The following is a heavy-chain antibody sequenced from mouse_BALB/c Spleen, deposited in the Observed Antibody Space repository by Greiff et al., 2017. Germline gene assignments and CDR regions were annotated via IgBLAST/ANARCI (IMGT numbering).Heavy chain of an antibody. CDR3: ARGGDVRFAY. D-gene: IGHD3-3*01. V-gene: IGHV2-4-1*01. Sequence: VQLKESGPGLVQPSQSLSITCTVSGFSLTSYGVHWVRQSPGKGLEWLGVIWSGGSTDYNAAFISRLSISKDNSKSQVFFKMNSLQADDTAIYYCARGGDVRFAYWGQGTLVTVSA. CDR1: GFSLTSYG. J-gene: IGHJ3*01. CDR2: IWSGGST.